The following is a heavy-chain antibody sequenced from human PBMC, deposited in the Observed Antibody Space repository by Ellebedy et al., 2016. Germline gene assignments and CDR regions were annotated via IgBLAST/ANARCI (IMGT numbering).Heavy chain of an antibody. V-gene: IGHV3-21*01. CDR3: ARDSQSELYCHGDCSAYGMDV. D-gene: IGHD2-21*02. CDR1: GFTFSSYS. CDR2: ISSSSTYI. Sequence: GESLKISCAASGFTFSSYSINWVRQAPGKGLEWVSSISSSSTYIFYADSVKGRFTISRDNAKNSLYLQMNSLRAEDTAVYYCARDSQSELYCHGDCSAYGMDVWGQGTTVTVSS. J-gene: IGHJ6*02.